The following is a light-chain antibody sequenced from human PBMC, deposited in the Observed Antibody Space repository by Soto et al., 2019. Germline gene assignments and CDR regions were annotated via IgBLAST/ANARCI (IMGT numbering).Light chain of an antibody. CDR2: AAS. V-gene: IGKV1-39*01. CDR1: QSISNH. Sequence: DIQMTQSPSSLSASVEDRVIITCRASQSISNHLNWYQQKPGKAPKLLIFAASSLQSGVPSRFSGSRSGPDFTLTISSLQPEDFATYYCQQSYSSPPTFGQGTQLDIK. J-gene: IGKJ1*01. CDR3: QQSYSSPPT.